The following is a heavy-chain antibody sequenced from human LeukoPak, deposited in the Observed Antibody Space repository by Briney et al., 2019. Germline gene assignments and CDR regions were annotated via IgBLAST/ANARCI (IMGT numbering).Heavy chain of an antibody. CDR2: INHSGST. D-gene: IGHD3-10*01. V-gene: IGHV4-34*01. CDR3: ARDRGLWFGESPLFD. J-gene: IGHJ4*02. Sequence: SETLSLTXAVHGGSFSGYYWSWIRQTPGKRLGWIGEINHSGSTNYNPSLKSRVTISVATSKNQFSLKLSSVTAADTAVYYCARDRGLWFGESPLFDWGQGTLVTVSS. CDR1: GGSFSGYY.